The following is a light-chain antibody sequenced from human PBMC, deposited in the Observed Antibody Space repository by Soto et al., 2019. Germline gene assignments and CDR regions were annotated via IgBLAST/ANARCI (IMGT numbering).Light chain of an antibody. J-gene: IGLJ2*01. Sequence: QSVLTQPPSVSGAPGQRVTISCTGSSPNIGAGYDVHWYQQLPGTAPKLLIYGNSNRPSGVPDRFSGSKSGTSASLAITGLQAEDEADYYCQSYDSNLSGHVVFGGGTKLTVL. V-gene: IGLV1-40*01. CDR1: SPNIGAGYD. CDR3: QSYDSNLSGHVV. CDR2: GNS.